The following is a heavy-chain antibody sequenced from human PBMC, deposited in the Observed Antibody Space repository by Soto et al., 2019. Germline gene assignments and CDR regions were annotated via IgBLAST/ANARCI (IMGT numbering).Heavy chain of an antibody. Sequence: QITLKESGPTLVKPTQTLTLTCTFSGFSLRDYAVGVGWIRQPPGKALEWLSFIYWNDNEYYSPSLRSRLTISKDTSKNQVVLTMTNMDPVDTATYYCAHGSGWLFDCWGQGTLVTVSS. CDR3: AHGSGWLFDC. V-gene: IGHV2-5*01. CDR1: GFSLRDYAVG. CDR2: IYWNDNE. D-gene: IGHD6-19*01. J-gene: IGHJ4*02.